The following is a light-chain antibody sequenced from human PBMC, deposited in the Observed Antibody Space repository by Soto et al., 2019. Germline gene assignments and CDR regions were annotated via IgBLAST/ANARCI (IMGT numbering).Light chain of an antibody. CDR1: SSDVGGYNY. J-gene: IGLJ1*01. CDR2: XVS. V-gene: IGLV2-8*01. Sequence: QSVLTQPPSATGSPGQSVTISCTGTSSDVGGYNYVSWYQQHPGKAPKLMIYXVSYRPSGVSDRFSGSKSGNKASLTISNLEAEDESDYYCGSYTSTDTPFVFGTGTKVTVL. CDR3: GSYTSTDTPFV.